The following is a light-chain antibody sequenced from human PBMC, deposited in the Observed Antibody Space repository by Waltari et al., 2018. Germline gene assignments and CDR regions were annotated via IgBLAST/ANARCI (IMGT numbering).Light chain of an antibody. J-gene: IGLJ3*02. CDR3: AAWDASLNGWV. Sequence: QSVLTQPPSASGTPGQRVAISCSGTRSNIGSNSVHWYQQLPGTAPNLLTHSNNQRPSGVPDRFSGSKSGTSASLAISGLQSEDEAHYYCAAWDASLNGWVFGGGTKLTVL. CDR2: SNN. CDR1: RSNIGSNS. V-gene: IGLV1-44*01.